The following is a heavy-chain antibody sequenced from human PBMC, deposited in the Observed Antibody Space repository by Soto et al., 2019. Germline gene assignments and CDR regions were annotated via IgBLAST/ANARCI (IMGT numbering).Heavy chain of an antibody. CDR2: INAGNGNT. CDR3: ARGGSLYWYFDL. CDR1: GYTFTSYA. V-gene: IGHV1-3*01. Sequence: ASVKVSCKASGYTFTSYAMHWVRKAPGQRLEWMGWINAGNGNTKYSQKFQGRVTITRDTSASTAYIELSSLRSEDTAVYYCARGGSLYWYFDLWGRGTLVTVSS. J-gene: IGHJ2*01. D-gene: IGHD1-26*01.